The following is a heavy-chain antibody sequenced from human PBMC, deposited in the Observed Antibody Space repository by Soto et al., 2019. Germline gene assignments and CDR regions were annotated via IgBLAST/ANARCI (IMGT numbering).Heavy chain of an antibody. CDR1: GYTFTAYY. J-gene: IGHJ3*01. CDR2: IHTGSGGT. D-gene: IGHD2-8*01. CDR3: AGLYFNRRVDGFDF. V-gene: IGHV1-2*02. Sequence: ASVKVSCKASGYTFTAYYLHWVRQAPGQGLEWMGWIHTGSGGTNYAQQFQGRVTITRNASFSTAYMELSRLRPDDTAKFYCAGLYFNRRVDGFDFWGQGTMVTVSS.